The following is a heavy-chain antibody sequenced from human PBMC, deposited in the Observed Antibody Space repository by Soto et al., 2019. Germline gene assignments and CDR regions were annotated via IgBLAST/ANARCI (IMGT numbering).Heavy chain of an antibody. V-gene: IGHV1-58*01. CDR2: IIVDSGNT. CDR1: GFTFADSA. CDR3: ATANNPGPLDY. Sequence: SVKVSCKASGFTFADSAVQWVLQARGQSLEWIGRIIVDSGNTKSAEKFTERVSMSWDMSTSTAFMELRSLSSDDTAVYYCATANNPGPLDYCGLGTLVTVSS. J-gene: IGHJ4*02. D-gene: IGHD1-1*01.